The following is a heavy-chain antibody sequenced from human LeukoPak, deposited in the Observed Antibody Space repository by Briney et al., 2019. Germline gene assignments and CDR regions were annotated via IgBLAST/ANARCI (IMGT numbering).Heavy chain of an antibody. Sequence: SETLSLTCAVSGGSISSSNWWSWVRQPPGKGLEWIGEIYHSGSTNYNPSLKSRVTISVDTSKNQFSLKLSSVTAADTAVYYCARVAYYYDSSGYYYSNFDYWGQGTLVTVSS. CDR3: ARVAYYYDSSGYYYSNFDY. CDR2: IYHSGST. CDR1: GGSISSSNW. V-gene: IGHV4-4*02. J-gene: IGHJ4*02. D-gene: IGHD3-22*01.